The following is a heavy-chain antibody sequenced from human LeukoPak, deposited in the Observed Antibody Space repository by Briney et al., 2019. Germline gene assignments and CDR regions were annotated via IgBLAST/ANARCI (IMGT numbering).Heavy chain of an antibody. CDR1: GYTFTGYY. V-gene: IGHV1-2*04. Sequence: ASVKVSCKASGYTFTGYYMHGVRQAPGQGLEWMGWINPNSGGTNYAQKFQGWVTMARDTSISTAYMELSRLRSDDTAVYYCARELMITFGGVIVPRPSDAFDIWGQGTMVTVSS. CDR3: ARELMITFGGVIVPRPSDAFDI. J-gene: IGHJ3*02. CDR2: INPNSGGT. D-gene: IGHD3-16*02.